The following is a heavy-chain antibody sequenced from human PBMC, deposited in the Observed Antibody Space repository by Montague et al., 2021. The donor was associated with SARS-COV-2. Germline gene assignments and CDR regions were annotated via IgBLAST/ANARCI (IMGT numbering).Heavy chain of an antibody. CDR2: ISSNGKT. J-gene: IGHJ2*01. D-gene: IGHD3-22*01. Sequence: SETLSLTCTVSGGSINDHYRSWIRQSPGKGLEWIGYISSNGKTNYNPSLKSRVTLSADASRNEFSLKLDSVTAADTAVYFCARRGYYDSAGYHWHLDLWGRRMLVCVAS. CDR3: ARRGYYDSAGYHWHLDL. V-gene: IGHV4-4*09. CDR1: GGSINDHY.